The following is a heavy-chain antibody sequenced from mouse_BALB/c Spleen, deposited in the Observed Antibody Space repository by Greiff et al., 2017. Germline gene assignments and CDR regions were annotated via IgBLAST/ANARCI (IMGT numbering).Heavy chain of an antibody. CDR1: GFTFSSYA. J-gene: IGHJ4*01. CDR2: ISSGGST. CDR3: ARGGLRRDYAMDY. Sequence: EVMLVESGGGLVKPGGSLKLSCAASGFTFSSYAMSWVRQTPEKRLEWVASISSGGSTYYPDSVKGRFTISRDNARNILYLQMSSLRSEDTAMYYCARGGLRRDYAMDYWGQGTSVTVSS. V-gene: IGHV5-6-5*01. D-gene: IGHD2-4*01.